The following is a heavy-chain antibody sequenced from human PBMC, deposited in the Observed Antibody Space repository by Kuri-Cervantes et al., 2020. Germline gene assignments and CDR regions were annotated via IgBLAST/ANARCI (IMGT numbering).Heavy chain of an antibody. J-gene: IGHJ4*02. CDR1: GYSFTSYG. Sequence: ASVKVSCKASGYSFTSYGISWVRQAPGQGLEWMGWISGYNGDTHYAQKFQGRVTITADKSTSTAYMELSSLRSEDTAVYYCARSPYGDYVHRYFDYWGQGTLVTVSS. D-gene: IGHD4-17*01. CDR3: ARSPYGDYVHRYFDY. V-gene: IGHV1-18*01. CDR2: ISGYNGDT.